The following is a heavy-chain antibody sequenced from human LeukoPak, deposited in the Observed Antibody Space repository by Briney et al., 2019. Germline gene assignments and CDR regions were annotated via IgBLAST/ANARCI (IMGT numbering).Heavy chain of an antibody. CDR1: GGSISSYY. D-gene: IGHD3-22*01. J-gene: IGHJ4*02. V-gene: IGHV4-59*01. CDR2: IYYSGST. Sequence: SETLSLTCTVSGGSISSYYWSWIRQPPGKGLEWIGYIYYSGSTNYNPSLKSRVTISVDTSKNQFSLKLSSVTAADTAVYYCARGTYYYDSSGYYYALDYWGQGTLVTVSS. CDR3: ARGTYYYDSSGYYYALDY.